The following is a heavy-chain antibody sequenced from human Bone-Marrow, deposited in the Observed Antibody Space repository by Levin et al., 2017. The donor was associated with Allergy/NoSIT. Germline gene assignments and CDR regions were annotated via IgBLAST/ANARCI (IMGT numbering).Heavy chain of an antibody. D-gene: IGHD6-19*01. CDR3: ARGWRSGWYRVY. CDR1: GYAFTGYD. J-gene: IGHJ4*02. V-gene: IGHV1-2*06. Sequence: PGESLKISCKASGYAFTGYDMHWVRQAPGQGLEWMGRINPKSGGTNFAQRFEGRVAMTTDTSISTSYMELTNLRSDDTAVYFCARGWRSGWYRVYWGQGTLVNVSS. CDR2: INPKSGGT.